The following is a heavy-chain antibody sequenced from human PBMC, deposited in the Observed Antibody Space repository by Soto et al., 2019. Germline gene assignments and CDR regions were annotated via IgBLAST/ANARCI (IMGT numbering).Heavy chain of an antibody. Sequence: ASVKVSCKASGDTYTRYNVHWVRQAPGQGLEWMAIINPSGGTTYYVQKFEGRVTLTTDTSTSTVYMELSSLGSDDTAVYYCARVRGGGSEYFFDYWGQGTLVTVSS. CDR3: ARVRGGGSEYFFDY. D-gene: IGHD2-15*01. J-gene: IGHJ4*02. CDR2: INPSGGTT. V-gene: IGHV1-46*01. CDR1: GDTYTRYN.